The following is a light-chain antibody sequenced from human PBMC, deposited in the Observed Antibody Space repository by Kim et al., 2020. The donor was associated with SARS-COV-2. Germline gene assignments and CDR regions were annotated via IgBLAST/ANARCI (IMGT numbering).Light chain of an antibody. CDR2: GAS. CDR1: PRVGGHY. Sequence: LAPRERVSRSLRASPRVGGHYLAWYQQKPGQAPRLLIYGASSRATGIPDRFSGSGSGTDFTLTINRLEPEDFAVYYCQQYGTTQGTFGQGTKLEI. CDR3: QQYGTTQGT. J-gene: IGKJ2*01. V-gene: IGKV3-20*01.